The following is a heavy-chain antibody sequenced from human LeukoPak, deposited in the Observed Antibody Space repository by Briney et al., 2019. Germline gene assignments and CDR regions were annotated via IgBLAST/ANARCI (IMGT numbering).Heavy chain of an antibody. V-gene: IGHV4-59*01. D-gene: IGHD6-6*01. J-gene: IGHJ5*02. Sequence: SETLSLTCTVSGGSISSYYWSWIRQPPGKGQEWIGYIYYSGSTNYNPSLKSRVTISVDTSKNQSSLKLSSVTAADTAVYYCARDKGSYSSSSAVWFDPWGQGTLVTVSS. CDR2: IYYSGST. CDR3: ARDKGSYSSSSAVWFDP. CDR1: GGSISSYY.